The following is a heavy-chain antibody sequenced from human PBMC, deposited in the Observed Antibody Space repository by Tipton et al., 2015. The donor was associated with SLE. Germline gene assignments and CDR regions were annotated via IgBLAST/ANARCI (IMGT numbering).Heavy chain of an antibody. J-gene: IGHJ4*02. CDR3: ARENDYGDYVIDY. CDR2: VYSSGST. D-gene: IGHD4-17*01. CDR1: DGSISGYY. Sequence: TLSLTCTVSDGSISGYYWSWIRQPAGKGLEWIGRVYSSGSTNYNPSLKSRVTMSVDTSKNQFSLKLSSVTAADTAVYYCARENDYGDYVIDYWGQGTLVTVSS. V-gene: IGHV4-4*07.